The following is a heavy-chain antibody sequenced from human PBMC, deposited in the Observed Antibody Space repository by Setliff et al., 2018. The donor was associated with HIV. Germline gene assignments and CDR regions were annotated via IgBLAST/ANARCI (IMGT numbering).Heavy chain of an antibody. Sequence: PSETLSLTCAVYGGSFSGYYWSWIRQTPGKGLAWIGEINHSGITKYNPSLKRRVTISVDTSKNQFSLKLRSVTAADTAVYYCARQGAVTGHAFDSWGPGALVTVSS. CDR3: ARQGAVTGHAFDS. CDR2: INHSGIT. D-gene: IGHD6-19*01. V-gene: IGHV4-34*01. J-gene: IGHJ4*02. CDR1: GGSFSGYY.